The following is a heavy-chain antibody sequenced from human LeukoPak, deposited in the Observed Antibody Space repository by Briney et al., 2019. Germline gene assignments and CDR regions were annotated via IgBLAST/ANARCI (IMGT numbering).Heavy chain of an antibody. J-gene: IGHJ4*02. V-gene: IGHV3-43*01. CDR1: GFTFDDYT. CDR3: AKGDHYYGSGSAFGY. CDR2: ISWDGGST. D-gene: IGHD3-10*01. Sequence: GGSLRLSCAASGFTFDDYTMHWVRQAPGKGLEWVSLISWDGGSTYYADSVKGRFTISRDNSKNSLYLQMNRLRTEDTALYYCAKGDHYYGSGSAFGYWGQGTLVTVSS.